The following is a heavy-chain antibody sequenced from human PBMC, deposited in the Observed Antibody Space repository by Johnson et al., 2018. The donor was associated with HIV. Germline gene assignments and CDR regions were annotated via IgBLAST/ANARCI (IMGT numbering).Heavy chain of an antibody. CDR3: ARDAGVDDAFDI. CDR1: GFTVSNNY. D-gene: IGHD3-3*01. J-gene: IGHJ3*02. Sequence: VQLVESGGGLVQPGESLRLSCAASGFTVSNNYMHWVRQAPGKGLEWVSVIYSGGNTYYADSVKGRFIISRDNFKNTLYLQMNSLRAEDTAVYYCARDAGVDDAFDIWGQGTMVTVSS. CDR2: IYSGGNT. V-gene: IGHV3-66*01.